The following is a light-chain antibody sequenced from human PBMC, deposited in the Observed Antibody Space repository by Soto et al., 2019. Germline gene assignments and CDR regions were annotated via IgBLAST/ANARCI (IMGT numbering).Light chain of an antibody. J-gene: IGKJ3*01. CDR3: VQALHTPS. V-gene: IGKV2-28*01. Sequence: DVVMTQSPLSLPVTPGEPASISCRSSQSLLHSNGYNYLDWYLQKPGQSPQLLIYLGSNRASGVHDRFSGSGSGTDFTLKISRVEAEDVGVYYCVQALHTPSFGPGTKVDI. CDR2: LGS. CDR1: QSLLHSNGYNY.